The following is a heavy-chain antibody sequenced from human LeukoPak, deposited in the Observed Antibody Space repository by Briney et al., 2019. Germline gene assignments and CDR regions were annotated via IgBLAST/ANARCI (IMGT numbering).Heavy chain of an antibody. CDR1: GYTFTSYD. V-gene: IGHV1-18*01. J-gene: IGHJ4*02. CDR3: ARDIRYFDWLLIPKPKIDY. Sequence: ASVKVSCKASGYTFTSYDTNWVRQAPGQGLEWMGWISAYNGNTNYAQKLQGRVTMTTDTSTSTAYMELRSLRSDDTAVYYCARDIRYFDWLLIPKPKIDYWGQGTLVTVSS. D-gene: IGHD3-9*01. CDR2: ISAYNGNT.